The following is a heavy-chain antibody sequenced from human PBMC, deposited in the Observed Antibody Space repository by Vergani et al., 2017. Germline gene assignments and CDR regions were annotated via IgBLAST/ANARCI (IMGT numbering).Heavy chain of an antibody. CDR2: ISSSSSTI. V-gene: IGHV3-48*01. Sequence: EVQLVESGGGLVQPGGSLRLSCAASGFTFSSYSMNWVRQAPGKGLEWVSYISSSSSTIYYADSVKGRFTISRDHAKNSLYLQMNSLRAEYTAVYYCARDGYYYDSSGYRFDYWGQGTLVTVSS. CDR1: GFTFSSYS. J-gene: IGHJ4*02. D-gene: IGHD3-22*01. CDR3: ARDGYYYDSSGYRFDY.